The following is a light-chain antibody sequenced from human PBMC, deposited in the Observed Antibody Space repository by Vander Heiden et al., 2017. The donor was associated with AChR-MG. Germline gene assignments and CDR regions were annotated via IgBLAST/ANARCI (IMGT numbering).Light chain of an antibody. CDR2: GAS. Sequence: EIVMTQSPATLSVFPGERATLSCRASQSVSSNLAWYQQKPGQAPRLLISGASTRATGIPARFSGSGSGTEFTLTISSLQSEDFAVYYCQQYNNWHPFTFGGGTKVEIK. CDR3: QQYNNWHPFT. CDR1: QSVSSN. J-gene: IGKJ4*01. V-gene: IGKV3D-15*01.